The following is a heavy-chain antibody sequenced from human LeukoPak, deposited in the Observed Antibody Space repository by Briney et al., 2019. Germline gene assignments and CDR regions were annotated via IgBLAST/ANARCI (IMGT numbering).Heavy chain of an antibody. CDR1: GFTLSSYT. CDR2: ISDSDNT. J-gene: IGHJ4*02. V-gene: IGHV3-23*01. Sequence: GGSLRLSCAASGFTLSSYTMSWVRQAPGKGLEWVSAISDSDNTYHADSVKGRFTISRDSSKNTLFLQMNRLRPEDAAVYYCAKAPVTTCRGAYCYPFDYWGQGTLVTVSS. CDR3: AKAPVTTCRGAYCYPFDY. D-gene: IGHD2-21*01.